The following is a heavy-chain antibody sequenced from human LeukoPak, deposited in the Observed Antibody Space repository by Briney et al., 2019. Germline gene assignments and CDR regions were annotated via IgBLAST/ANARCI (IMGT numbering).Heavy chain of an antibody. D-gene: IGHD3-16*02. CDR3: ATLEGLRLGELSLRYTPFDY. J-gene: IGHJ4*02. CDR2: SDPEDGET. V-gene: IGHV1-24*01. Sequence: SVKVSCKVSGYTLTELSMHWVRQAPGKGLEWMGGSDPEDGETIYAQKFQGRVTMTEDTSTDTAYMELSSLRSEDTAVYYCATLEGLRLGELSLRYTPFDYWGQGTLVTVSS. CDR1: GYTLTELS.